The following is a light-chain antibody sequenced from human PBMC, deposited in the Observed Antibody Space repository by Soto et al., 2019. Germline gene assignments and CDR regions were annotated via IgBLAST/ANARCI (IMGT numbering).Light chain of an antibody. CDR1: HDVANY. CDR2: EAS. J-gene: IGKJ2*04. CDR3: QQYKDYSPVCS. V-gene: IGKV1-5*01. Sequence: DIQLTQSPSTLSASVGDKVIITRRASHDVANYLAWYQQKPGEAPKHLIYEASNLRSGVPSRFSGSGSGTEFTLTITGLQSDDFATYYCQQYKDYSPVCSFGQGTKVEIK.